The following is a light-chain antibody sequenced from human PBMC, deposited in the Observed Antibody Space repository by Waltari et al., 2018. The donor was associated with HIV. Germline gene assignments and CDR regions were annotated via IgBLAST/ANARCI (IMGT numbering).Light chain of an antibody. CDR1: SSAVGGYNF. CDR3: ESYTSTSVWV. J-gene: IGLJ3*02. CDR2: DVT. V-gene: IGLV2-14*03. Sequence: QSALTQPASVSGSPGQSITISCTGSSSAVGGYNFVSWYQQTPGKAPRVLSYDVTTRPSVVSDRSSGARSGDTASLTISGLQPEDDADYYCESYTSTSVWVFGGGTRLTVL.